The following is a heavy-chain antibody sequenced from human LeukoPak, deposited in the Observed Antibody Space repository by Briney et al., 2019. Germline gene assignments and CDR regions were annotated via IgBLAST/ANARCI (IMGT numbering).Heavy chain of an antibody. V-gene: IGHV1-46*01. Sequence: GASVKVSSKASGYTFTSYYMHWVRQAPGQGLEWMGIINPSGGSTSYAQKFQGRVTMTRDTSTSTVYMELSSLRSEDTAVYYCARVESDYYGMDVWGQGTTVTVSS. J-gene: IGHJ6*02. CDR3: ARVESDYYGMDV. D-gene: IGHD5-24*01. CDR2: INPSGGST. CDR1: GYTFTSYY.